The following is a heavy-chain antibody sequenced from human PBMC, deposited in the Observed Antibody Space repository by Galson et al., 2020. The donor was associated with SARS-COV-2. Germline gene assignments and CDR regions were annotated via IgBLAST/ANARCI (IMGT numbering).Heavy chain of an antibody. CDR3: ARGYQLLVYDY. CDR2: IYYSGST. V-gene: IGHV4-31*03. D-gene: IGHD2-2*01. CDR1: GGSINSNGYY. J-gene: IGHJ4*02. Sequence: SQTLSLTCTVSGGSINSNGYYWSWIRQHPEKGLEWIGYIYYSGSTDYNPSLKSRVTISMNTPKSQFSLKLSSVTAADSAVYYCARGYQLLVYDYWGQGTLVTVSS.